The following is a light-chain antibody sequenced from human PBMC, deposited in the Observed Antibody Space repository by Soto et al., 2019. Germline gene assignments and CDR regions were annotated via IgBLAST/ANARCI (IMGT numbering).Light chain of an antibody. CDR2: GAS. V-gene: IGKV1-17*01. J-gene: IGKJ1*01. CDR3: QQLDNYPRT. Sequence: DIQMTQSPSSLSLSVGARVAITCRASQSINIYLNWYQQKPGEAPKLLIYGASSLQSGVPSRFSGSGSGAEFTLTISSLQPEDFATYYCQQLDNYPRTFGQGTKVDIK. CDR1: QSINIY.